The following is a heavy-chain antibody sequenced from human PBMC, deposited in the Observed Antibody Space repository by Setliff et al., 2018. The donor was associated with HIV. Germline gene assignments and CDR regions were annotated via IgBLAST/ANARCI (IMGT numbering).Heavy chain of an antibody. CDR3: AAEGPYYYDSSGYYY. D-gene: IGHD3-22*01. CDR1: GFTFTSSA. V-gene: IGHV1-58*02. J-gene: IGHJ4*02. CDR2: IVVGSGNT. Sequence: SVKVSCKASGFTFTSSAMQWVRQARGQRLEWIGWIVVGSGNTNYAQKFQERVTITRDMSTSTAYMELSSLRSEDTAVYYCAAEGPYYYDSSGYYYWGQGTLVTVS.